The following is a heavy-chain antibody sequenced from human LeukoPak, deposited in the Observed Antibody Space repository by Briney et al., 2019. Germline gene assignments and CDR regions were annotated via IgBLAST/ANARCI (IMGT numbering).Heavy chain of an antibody. V-gene: IGHV4-59*01. J-gene: IGHJ3*02. Sequence: SETLSLTCTLSGGSISSYYWSWIRQSPGKGLEWIGYIYYSGTTNYSPSLKRRVTISLDTSKNQFSLKLRSLTAADTAIYYCARERGDTAAPDAFDIWGQGTLVTVS. D-gene: IGHD5-18*01. CDR3: ARERGDTAAPDAFDI. CDR1: GGSISSYY. CDR2: IYYSGTT.